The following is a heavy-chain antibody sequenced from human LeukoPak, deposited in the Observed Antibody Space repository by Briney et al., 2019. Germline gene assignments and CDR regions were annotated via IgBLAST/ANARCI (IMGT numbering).Heavy chain of an antibody. CDR2: IWYDGSNK. Sequence: GGSLRLSCAASGFTFRNHGMHWVRQAPGKGLEWVAVIWYDGSNKYYADSVKGRFTISRDNSKNTLYLQMNSLRAEDTAVYYCARGSGWYEPYYFDYWGQGTLVTVSS. J-gene: IGHJ4*02. D-gene: IGHD6-19*01. V-gene: IGHV3-33*01. CDR3: ARGSGWYEPYYFDY. CDR1: GFTFRNHG.